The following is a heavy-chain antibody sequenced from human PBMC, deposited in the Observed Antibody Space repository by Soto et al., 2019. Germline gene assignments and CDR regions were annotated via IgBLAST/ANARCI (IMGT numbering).Heavy chain of an antibody. CDR2: ISSGGGST. CDR1: GFSFGNYA. V-gene: IGHV3-23*01. J-gene: IGHJ4*02. CDR3: SLNDF. Sequence: EVQLLESGGGLVQPGGSLRLSCAASGFSFGNYAMNWVRQAPGKGLEWVSSISSGGGSTYYTDSVKGRFTISRDNSKRNLFLQMNSLRAVDMAIYYCSLNDFWGQGTLVTVSS.